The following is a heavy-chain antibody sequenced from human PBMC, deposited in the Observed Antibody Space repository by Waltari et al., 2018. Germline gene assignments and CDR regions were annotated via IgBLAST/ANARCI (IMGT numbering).Heavy chain of an antibody. Sequence: EVQLVESGGDLVQPGGSLRLPCVASGSSFSTYTMNWGRQAPGEGLEWISFISSGSGIIYYADSVKGRFTISRDNAKNSLFLQMNSLRDGDTAVYYCARGGSMDVWGQGTTVIVSS. CDR3: ARGGSMDV. CDR2: ISSGSGII. CDR1: GSSFSTYT. D-gene: IGHD3-16*01. V-gene: IGHV3-48*02. J-gene: IGHJ6*02.